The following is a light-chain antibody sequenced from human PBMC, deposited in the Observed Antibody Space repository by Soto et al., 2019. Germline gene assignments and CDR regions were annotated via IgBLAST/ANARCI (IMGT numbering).Light chain of an antibody. J-gene: IGKJ4*01. V-gene: IGKV3-20*01. CDR3: QQFSSSPLS. Sequence: TMSPAAVSVTTKEIVTLCVMASQSLTRNLAWYQHKPGQSPRLLIYGASSRASGIPDRFSGSGSGTDFTLTISRVEPEDFAVYYCQQFSSSPLSFGGGTKVDIK. CDR2: GAS. CDR1: QSLTRN.